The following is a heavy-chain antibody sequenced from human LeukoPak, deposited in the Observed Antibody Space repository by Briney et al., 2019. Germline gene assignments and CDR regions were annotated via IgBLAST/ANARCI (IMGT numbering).Heavy chain of an antibody. D-gene: IGHD6-13*01. CDR1: GFTFSDYY. V-gene: IGHV3-11*01. CDR3: ARVRSSSWFLDV. CDR2: ISSSGSTI. J-gene: IGHJ6*02. Sequence: GGSLRLSCAASGFTFSDYYMSWIRQAPGKGLEWVSYISSSGSTIYYANSVKGRFTISRDNAKNSLYLQMNSLRAEDTAVYYCARVRSSSWFLDVWGQGTTVTVSS.